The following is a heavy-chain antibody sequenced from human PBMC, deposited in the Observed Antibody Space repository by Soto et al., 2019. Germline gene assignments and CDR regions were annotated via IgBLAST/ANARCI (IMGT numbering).Heavy chain of an antibody. CDR2: TYYRSKWYN. D-gene: IGHD6-19*01. CDR3: ARDSVEGSGWYNYYYGMDV. J-gene: IGHJ6*02. CDR1: GDSVSSNSAA. V-gene: IGHV6-1*01. Sequence: SQTLSLTFAISGDSVSSNSAAWNCISQSPSRGLEWLGRTYYRSKWYNDYAVSVKSRITINPDTSKNQFSLQLNSVTPEDTAVYYCARDSVEGSGWYNYYYGMDVWGQGTTVTVSS.